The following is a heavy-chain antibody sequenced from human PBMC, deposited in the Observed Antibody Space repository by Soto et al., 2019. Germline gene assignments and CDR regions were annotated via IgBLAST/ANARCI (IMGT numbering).Heavy chain of an antibody. J-gene: IGHJ6*03. CDR3: ARGPGSWYYYYMDV. Sequence: GSLRLSCAASGFTFSSYGMHWVRQAPGKGLEWVAVIWYDGSNKYYADSVKGRFTISRDNSKNTLYLQMNSLRAEDTAVYYCARGPGSWYYYYMDVWGKGTTVTVSS. D-gene: IGHD6-13*01. CDR1: GFTFSSYG. V-gene: IGHV3-33*01. CDR2: IWYDGSNK.